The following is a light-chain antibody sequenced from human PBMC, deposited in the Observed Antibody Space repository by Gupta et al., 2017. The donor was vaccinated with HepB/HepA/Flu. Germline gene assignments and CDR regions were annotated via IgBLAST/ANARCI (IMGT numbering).Light chain of an antibody. CDR1: ESVGSSY. Sequence: EIVLTQSPGTLSLFPGERVTLSCRASESVGSSYLAWYLQKPGQAPRLLIYDASTRATGIPHRFSGSGSGTDFTLTISRVEPEDFAVYYCQQYGSSPYTFGQGTKVEIK. CDR2: DAS. CDR3: QQYGSSPYT. V-gene: IGKV3-20*01. J-gene: IGKJ2*01.